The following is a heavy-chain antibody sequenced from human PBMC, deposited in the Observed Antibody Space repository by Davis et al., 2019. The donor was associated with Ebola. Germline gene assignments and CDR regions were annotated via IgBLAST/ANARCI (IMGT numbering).Heavy chain of an antibody. J-gene: IGHJ4*02. CDR3: AKVGGSLGY. V-gene: IGHV3-30*18. CDR1: GFTFSSYG. Sequence: GESLKISCAASGFTFSSYGMHWVRQAPGKGLEWVAVISDDGSNKYYADSVKGRFTISRDNSKNTLYLQMNSLRAEDTAVYYCAKVGGSLGYWGQGTLVTVSS. CDR2: ISDDGSNK. D-gene: IGHD3-16*01.